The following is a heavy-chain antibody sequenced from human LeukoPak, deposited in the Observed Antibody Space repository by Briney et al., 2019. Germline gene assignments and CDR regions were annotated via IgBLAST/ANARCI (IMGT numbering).Heavy chain of an antibody. Sequence: PSQTLSLTCTVSGGSISNGGYYWSWIRQHPGKGLEWIGYIYYSGSTYYNPSLKSRVTISVDTSKNQFSLKLSSVTAADTAVYYCARHRWDVDATHFDYWGQGTLVTVSS. CDR2: IYYSGST. V-gene: IGHV4-31*03. CDR1: GGSISNGGYY. CDR3: ARHRWDVDATHFDY. D-gene: IGHD5-12*01. J-gene: IGHJ4*02.